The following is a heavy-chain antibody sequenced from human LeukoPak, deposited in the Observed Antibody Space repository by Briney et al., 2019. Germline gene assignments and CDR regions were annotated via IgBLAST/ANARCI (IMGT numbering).Heavy chain of an antibody. CDR3: ARERTYYYDSNPDYFDY. Sequence: ETLSLTCTVSGGSISSYYWSWVRQAPGKGLEWVSGINWNGGSTGYADSVKGRFTISRDNAKNSLYLQMNSLRAGDTALYYCARERTYYYDSNPDYFDYWGQGTLVTVSS. CDR1: GGSISSYY. J-gene: IGHJ4*02. D-gene: IGHD3-22*01. CDR2: INWNGGST. V-gene: IGHV3-20*04.